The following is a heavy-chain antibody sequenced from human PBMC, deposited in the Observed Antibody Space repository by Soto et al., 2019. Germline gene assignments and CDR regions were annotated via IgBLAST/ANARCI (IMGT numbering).Heavy chain of an antibody. D-gene: IGHD4-17*01. CDR3: ARVAVTNGSDASDT. J-gene: IGHJ3*02. CDR1: GFTFSSYG. CDR2: IWYYGSNK. V-gene: IGHV3-33*01. Sequence: RGSLRLSCAASGFTFSSYGMHWVRQDPGKGLEWVAVIWYYGSNKYYADSVKGRFTIYRDNSKNTLYLQMNSLRAEDTAVYYCARVAVTNGSDASDTWGKGKIVTISS.